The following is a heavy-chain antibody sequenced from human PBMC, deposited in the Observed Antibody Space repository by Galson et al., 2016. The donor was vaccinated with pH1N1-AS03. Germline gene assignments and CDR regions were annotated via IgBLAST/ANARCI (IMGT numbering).Heavy chain of an antibody. V-gene: IGHV3-30-3*02. Sequence: SLRLPCAASGFSFSNYPMHWVRQAPGKGLEWVAVSWKDGRNEDYADSVKGRFTISRDNSNNMLFLQMNSLRADDMAVYYCAKGSGDWGPGTLVTVSS. CDR3: AKGSGD. CDR1: GFSFSNYP. CDR2: SWKDGRNE. D-gene: IGHD1-1*01. J-gene: IGHJ4*02.